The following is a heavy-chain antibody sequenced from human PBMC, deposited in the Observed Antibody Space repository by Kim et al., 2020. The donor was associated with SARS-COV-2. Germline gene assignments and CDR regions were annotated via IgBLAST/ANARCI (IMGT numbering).Heavy chain of an antibody. J-gene: IGHJ3*02. V-gene: IGHV3-9*01. Sequence: GGSLRLSCAASGFTFGDYAMHWVRQAPGKGLEWVSGISWNSGFIGYGDSVKGRFTISRDNAKNSLFLQMNSLRAEDTALYYCAKDRSYGPPFDAFDIWGQGTMVTVSS. CDR1: GFTFGDYA. D-gene: IGHD4-17*01. CDR3: AKDRSYGPPFDAFDI. CDR2: ISWNSGFI.